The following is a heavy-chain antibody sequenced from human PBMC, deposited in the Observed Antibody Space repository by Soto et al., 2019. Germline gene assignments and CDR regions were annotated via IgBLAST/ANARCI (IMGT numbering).Heavy chain of an antibody. CDR2: IYYSGST. J-gene: IGHJ4*02. CDR1: GCSISSYY. V-gene: IGHV4-59*01. Sequence: SETLSLTCTVSGCSISSYYWSWIRQPPGKGLEWIGYIYYSGSTNYNPSLKSRVTISVDTSKNQFSLKLSSVTAADTAVYYCARAAGDNWNDGDYFDYWGQGTLVTVSS. D-gene: IGHD1-20*01. CDR3: ARAAGDNWNDGDYFDY.